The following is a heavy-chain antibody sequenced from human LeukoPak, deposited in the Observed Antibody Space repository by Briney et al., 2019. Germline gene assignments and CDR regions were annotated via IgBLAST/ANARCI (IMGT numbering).Heavy chain of an antibody. CDR3: ARPTSSAFYYFDY. J-gene: IGHJ4*02. CDR2: MNPNSGNT. D-gene: IGHD3-22*01. CDR1: GYTFTSYD. Sequence: ASVKVSCKASGYTFTSYDINWVRQATGQGLEWMGWMNPNSGNTGYAQKFQGRVTMTRNTSISTAYMELSSLRSEDTAVYYCARPTSSAFYYFDYGAQGPLVTVPS. V-gene: IGHV1-8*01.